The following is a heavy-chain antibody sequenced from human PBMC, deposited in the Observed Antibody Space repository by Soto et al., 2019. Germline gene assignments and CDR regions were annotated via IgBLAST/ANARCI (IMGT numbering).Heavy chain of an antibody. J-gene: IGHJ3*02. D-gene: IGHD3-22*01. CDR3: ARSRVTYYYDRSAFDI. CDR1: GGTFSSYA. V-gene: IGHV1-69*01. Sequence: QVQLVQSGAEVKKPGSSVKVSCKASGGTFSSYAISWVRQTPGQGLEWMGGIIPIFGTANYAQKFQGRVTITADESTSTAYMELSSLRSEDTAVYYCARSRVTYYYDRSAFDIWGQGTMVTVSS. CDR2: IIPIFGTA.